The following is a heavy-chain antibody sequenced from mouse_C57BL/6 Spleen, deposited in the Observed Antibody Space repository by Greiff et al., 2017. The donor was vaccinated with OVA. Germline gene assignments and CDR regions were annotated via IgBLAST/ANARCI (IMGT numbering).Heavy chain of an antibody. D-gene: IGHD4-1*01. CDR1: GYAFSSSW. V-gene: IGHV1-82*01. Sequence: QVQLKQSGPELVKPGASVNISCKASGYAFSSSWMNWVKQRPGKGLEWIGRIYPGDGDTNYNGKFKGKGTLTADKSSSTAYMQLSSLTSEDSAVYFCARGKLTGAWFAYWGQGTLVTVSA. CDR2: IYPGDGDT. CDR3: ARGKLTGAWFAY. J-gene: IGHJ3*01.